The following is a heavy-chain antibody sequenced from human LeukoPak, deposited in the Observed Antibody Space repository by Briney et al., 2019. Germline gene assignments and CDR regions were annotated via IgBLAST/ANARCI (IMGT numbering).Heavy chain of an antibody. V-gene: IGHV1-2*02. CDR1: GYTLTKNF. J-gene: IGHJ4*02. CDR3: ARDDYGDLQYFEN. Sequence: ASVKVSCKASGYTLTKNFLHWVRQAPGQGLEWMGWISPNDGGTLYAQKFQGRVTMTTDTSIATAYMEMSTLTSDDTAVYYCARDDYGDLQYFENWGQGTLVTVSS. CDR2: ISPNDGGT. D-gene: IGHD4-17*01.